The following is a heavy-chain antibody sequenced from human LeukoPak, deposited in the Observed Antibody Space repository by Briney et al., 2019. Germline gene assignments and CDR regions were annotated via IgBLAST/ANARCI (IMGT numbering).Heavy chain of an antibody. CDR2: IYHSGST. CDR1: GFDFSNYW. D-gene: IGHD3-22*01. J-gene: IGHJ4*02. Sequence: GSLRLSCAASGFDFSNYWMYWVRQPPGKGLEWIGEIYHSGSTNYNPSLKSRVTISVDKSKNQFSLKLSSVTAADTAVYYCAVVNYYDSSGYYYYFDYWGQGTLVTVSS. CDR3: AVVNYYDSSGYYYYFDY. V-gene: IGHV4-4*02.